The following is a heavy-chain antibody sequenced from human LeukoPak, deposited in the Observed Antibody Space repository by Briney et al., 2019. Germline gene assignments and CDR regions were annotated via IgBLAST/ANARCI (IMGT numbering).Heavy chain of an antibody. CDR1: GFTFGDYA. CDR2: IRSKAYGGTT. V-gene: IGHV3-49*04. D-gene: IGHD6-13*01. CDR3: TRVHGSWTETLYYFDY. Sequence: GRSLRLSCTASGFTFGDYAMSWVRQAPGKGLEWVGFIRSKAYGGTTEYAASVKGRFTISRDDSKSIAYLQMNSLKTEDTAVYYCTRVHGSWTETLYYFDYWGQGTLVTVSS. J-gene: IGHJ4*02.